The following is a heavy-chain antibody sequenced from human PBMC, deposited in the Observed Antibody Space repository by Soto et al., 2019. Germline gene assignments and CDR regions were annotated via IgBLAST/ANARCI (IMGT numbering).Heavy chain of an antibody. D-gene: IGHD3-22*01. V-gene: IGHV1-18*01. CDR3: AGGDYYDSSGYAESWFDP. CDR1: GYTFTSYG. Sequence: QVQLVQSGAEVKKPGASVKVSCKASGYTFTSYGIIWVRQAPGQGLEWMGWISAYNGNTNYAQKLQGRVTMTTDTSTSTAYMELRSLRSDDTAVYYCAGGDYYDSSGYAESWFDPWGQGTLVTVSS. J-gene: IGHJ5*02. CDR2: ISAYNGNT.